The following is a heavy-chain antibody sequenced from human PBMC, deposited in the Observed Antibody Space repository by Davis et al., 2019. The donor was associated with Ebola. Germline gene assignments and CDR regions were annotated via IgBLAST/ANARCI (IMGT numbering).Heavy chain of an antibody. CDR2: MHPNSGNT. CDR1: GYTFTSYD. Sequence: AASVTVSCKASGYTFTSYDINWARQATGQGLEWMGWMHPNSGNTGYAQKFQGRVTMTRNTSIRTAYMELSSLRAEDPALYYCARLGCSGGSCLGDFWGQGTLVTVSS. J-gene: IGHJ4*02. CDR3: ARLGCSGGSCLGDF. V-gene: IGHV1-8*01. D-gene: IGHD2-15*01.